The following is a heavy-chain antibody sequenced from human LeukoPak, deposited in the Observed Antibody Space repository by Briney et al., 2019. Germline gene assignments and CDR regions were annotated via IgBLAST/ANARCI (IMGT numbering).Heavy chain of an antibody. CDR1: GFTFGDYA. CDR2: VRSKAYGGTT. CDR3: TSVDYYDSSGEYYFDY. Sequence: PAGSLRLSCTASGFTFGDYAMSWVRQAQGKGMGWVGFVRSKAYGGTTEYAASVKGRFTISRDDSKSIAYLQMNSLKTDDTAVYYCTSVDYYDSSGEYYFDYWGQGTLVTVSS. D-gene: IGHD3-22*01. J-gene: IGHJ4*02. V-gene: IGHV3-49*04.